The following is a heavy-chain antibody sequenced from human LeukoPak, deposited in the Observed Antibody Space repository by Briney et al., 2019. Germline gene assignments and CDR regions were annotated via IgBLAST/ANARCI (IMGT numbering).Heavy chain of an antibody. Sequence: SETLSLTCTVSGGSISNYYRSWIRQPPGKGLEWIGYIYYSGSTNYNPSLKSRVTISVDTSKNQFSLKLSSVTAADTAVYYCARERWFDIWGQGTMVTVSS. D-gene: IGHD4-23*01. CDR3: ARERWFDI. CDR1: GGSISNYY. V-gene: IGHV4-59*01. CDR2: IYYSGST. J-gene: IGHJ3*02.